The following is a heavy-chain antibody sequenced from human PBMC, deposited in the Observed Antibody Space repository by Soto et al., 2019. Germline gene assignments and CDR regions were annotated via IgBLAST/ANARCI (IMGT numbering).Heavy chain of an antibody. V-gene: IGHV4-59*01. CDR3: ARDPSIAARMSWFDP. Sequence: SETLSLTCTVSGGSISSYYWSWIRQPPGKGLEWIGYVYYSGSTNYNPSLKSRVTISVDTSKNQFSLKLSSVTASDTAVYYCARDPSIAARMSWFDPWGQGTLVTVSS. CDR2: VYYSGST. CDR1: GGSISSYY. J-gene: IGHJ5*02. D-gene: IGHD6-6*01.